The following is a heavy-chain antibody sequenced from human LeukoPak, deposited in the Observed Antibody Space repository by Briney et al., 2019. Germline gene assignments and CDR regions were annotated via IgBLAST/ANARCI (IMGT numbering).Heavy chain of an antibody. CDR3: ARVVAVAGNFDY. CDR2: INSDGSST. D-gene: IGHD6-19*01. CDR1: GFTFSSYW. V-gene: IGHV3-74*01. J-gene: IGHJ4*02. Sequence: GGSLRLSCAASGFTFSSYWMHWVRHAPGKGLVWVSRINSDGSSTSYADSVKGRFTISRDNAKNTLYLQMNSLRAEDTAVYYCARVVAVAGNFDYWGQGTLVTVSS.